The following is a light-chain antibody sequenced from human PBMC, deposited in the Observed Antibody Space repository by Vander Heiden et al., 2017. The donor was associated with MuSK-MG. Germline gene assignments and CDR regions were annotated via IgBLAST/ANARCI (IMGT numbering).Light chain of an antibody. CDR3: QQSYSTYT. CDR2: AAS. CDR1: QSSSSY. Sequence: DIQLTQSPSSLSASLGDRLPITCRASQSSSSYWNWYQQRPGKAPKLLIDAASSLQSGVRSRFSGSGSGTDFTLTISSLQPEDVATYYWQQSYSTYTFGQGTKLEIK. J-gene: IGKJ2*01. V-gene: IGKV1-39*01.